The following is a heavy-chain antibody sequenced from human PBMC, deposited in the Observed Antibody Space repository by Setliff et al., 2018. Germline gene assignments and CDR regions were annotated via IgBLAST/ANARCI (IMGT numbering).Heavy chain of an antibody. CDR1: GGSISSGDYY. V-gene: IGHV4-30-4*08. CDR2: IYYSGST. CDR3: ARESRYYYDNLGTLDY. D-gene: IGHD3-22*01. Sequence: TSETLSLTCTVSGGSISSGDYYWSWIRQPPGKGLEWIWYIYYSGSTYYNPSLKSRVTISEDTSKNQFSLKLSSVTAADTAVYYCARESRYYYDNLGTLDYWGQGTLVTVSS. J-gene: IGHJ4*02.